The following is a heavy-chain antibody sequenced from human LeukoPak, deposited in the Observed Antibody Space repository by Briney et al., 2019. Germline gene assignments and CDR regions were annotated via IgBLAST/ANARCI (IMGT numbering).Heavy chain of an antibody. V-gene: IGHV4-34*01. J-gene: IGHJ4*02. CDR2: GSERGGT. D-gene: IGHD3-22*01. CDR1: GESLNGHY. CDR3: ARVWAVRYYYDANGYHDY. Sequence: SETLSLTCAVYGESLNGHYWSWLRQSPGKGLEGIGEGSERGGTKFNPSLKSRVTISVDTSKNQFSLKLSSVTAADTAVYYCARVWAVRYYYDANGYHDYWGQGTLVTVSS.